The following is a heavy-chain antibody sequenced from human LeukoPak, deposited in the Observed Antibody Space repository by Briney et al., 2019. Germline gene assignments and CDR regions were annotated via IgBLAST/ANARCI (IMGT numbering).Heavy chain of an antibody. CDR3: ARGPPNLGGLYDFWSGYYDVTPNWFDP. CDR1: GFTFSSYS. J-gene: IGHJ5*02. Sequence: GGSLRPSCAASGFTFSSYSMNWVRQAPGKGLEWVSSISSSSSYIYYADSVKGRFTISRDNAKNSLYLQMNSLRAEDTAVYYCARGPPNLGGLYDFWSGYYDVTPNWFDPWGQGTLVTVSS. V-gene: IGHV3-21*01. D-gene: IGHD3-3*01. CDR2: ISSSSSYI.